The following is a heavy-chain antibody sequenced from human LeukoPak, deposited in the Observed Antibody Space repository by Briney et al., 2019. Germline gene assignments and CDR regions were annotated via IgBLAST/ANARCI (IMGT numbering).Heavy chain of an antibody. CDR1: GYTFTSYG. CDR3: ARDRERSTGTTWYYYGMDV. V-gene: IGHV1-2*02. CDR2: INPNSGVT. D-gene: IGHD1-7*01. Sequence: VASVTVSCKASGYTFTSYGISWVRQAPGQGLEEMAWINPNSGVTNYAPKFQGRVTLTRDTSISTVYMELSRLRSDDTALYFCARDRERSTGTTWYYYGMDVWGQGTTVTVSS. J-gene: IGHJ6*02.